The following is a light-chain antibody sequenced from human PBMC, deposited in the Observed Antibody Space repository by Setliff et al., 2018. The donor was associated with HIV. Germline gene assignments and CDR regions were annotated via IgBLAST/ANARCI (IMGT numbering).Light chain of an antibody. J-gene: IGLJ1*01. CDR2: EVS. V-gene: IGLV2-23*02. CDR1: SSDVGSYNL. CDR3: CSYAGSNTYV. Sequence: QSVLTQPASVSGSPGQSITISCTGTSSDVGSYNLVSWYQQHPGKAPKLMIYEVSRRPSGVSNRLSGSKSGNTASLTISGLQAEDEADYYCCSYAGSNTYVVGAGTKVTV.